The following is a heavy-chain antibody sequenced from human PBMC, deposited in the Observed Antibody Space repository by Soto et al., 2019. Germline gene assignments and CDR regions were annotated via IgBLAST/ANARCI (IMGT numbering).Heavy chain of an antibody. V-gene: IGHV3-23*01. CDR1: GFTFSSFG. CDR2: ISGSGGST. Sequence: GGSLSLSCAASGFTFSSFGMSWVRQAPGKGLEWVSAISGSGGSTYYADSVKGRFTISRDNSKNTLYLQMNSLRAEDTAVYYCAKVMGGYSYGYYFDYCGQGTLVTVSS. CDR3: AKVMGGYSYGYYFDY. J-gene: IGHJ4*02. D-gene: IGHD5-18*01.